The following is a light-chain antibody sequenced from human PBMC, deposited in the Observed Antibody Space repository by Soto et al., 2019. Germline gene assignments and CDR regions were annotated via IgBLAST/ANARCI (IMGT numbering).Light chain of an antibody. J-gene: IGKJ3*01. CDR3: QQLNSYPRS. V-gene: IGKV1-9*01. CDR1: QGINNY. CDR2: GAS. Sequence: IQLTQSPSSLSASVGDRVTITCRASQGINNYLAWYQQEPGKAPKLLIFGASTLQSGVPSRFSGSGSGTDFTLTISSLQPEDFATYHCQQLNSYPRSFGPGTKVDIK.